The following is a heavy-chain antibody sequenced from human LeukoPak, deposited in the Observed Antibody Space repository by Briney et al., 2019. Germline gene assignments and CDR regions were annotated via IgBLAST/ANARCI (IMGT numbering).Heavy chain of an antibody. J-gene: IGHJ6*03. Sequence: GGSLRLSCAASGFTFSSYGMHWVRQAPGKGLEWVAFIRYDGSNKYYADSVKGRFTISRDNSKNTLYLQMNSLRAEDTAVYYCAKDAYYDILTGYYLPYYYYYMDVWGKGTTITISS. D-gene: IGHD3-9*01. CDR2: IRYDGSNK. V-gene: IGHV3-30*02. CDR3: AKDAYYDILTGYYLPYYYYYMDV. CDR1: GFTFSSYG.